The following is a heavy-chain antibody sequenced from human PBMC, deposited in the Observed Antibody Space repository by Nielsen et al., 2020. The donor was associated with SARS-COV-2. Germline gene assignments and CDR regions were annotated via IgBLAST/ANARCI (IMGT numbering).Heavy chain of an antibody. CDR1: GGTFSSYA. CDR3: ARAMRNDFWSGYYHNWFDP. V-gene: IGHV1-69*13. J-gene: IGHJ5*02. CDR2: IIPIFGTA. Sequence: LVKVSCKASGGTFSSYAISWVRQAPGQGLEWMGGIIPIFGTANYAQKFQGRVTITADESTSTAYMELSSLRSEDTAVYYCARAMRNDFWSGYYHNWFDPWGQGTLVTVSS. D-gene: IGHD3-3*01.